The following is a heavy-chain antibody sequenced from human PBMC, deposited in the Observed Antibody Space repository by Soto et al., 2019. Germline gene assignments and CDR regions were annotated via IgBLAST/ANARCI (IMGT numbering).Heavy chain of an antibody. D-gene: IGHD4-17*01. CDR3: AGGPDYGDYDA. Sequence: QVQLRQWGAGLLKPSETLSLTCVVSGGSFTDYKWTWIRQSPEKGLEWIGEIRHNGDTDSKPSLRSRLTMSLDTSKIQFSLHFSSVTSADTAVYFCAGGPDYGDYDAWGQGTLVTVSS. CDR2: IRHNGDT. J-gene: IGHJ5*02. CDR1: GGSFTDYK. V-gene: IGHV4-34*01.